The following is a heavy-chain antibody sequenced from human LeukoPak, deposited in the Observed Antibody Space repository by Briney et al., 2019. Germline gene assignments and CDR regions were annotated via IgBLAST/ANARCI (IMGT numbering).Heavy chain of an antibody. CDR3: ASGDKGYFDY. V-gene: IGHV3-30*01. Sequence: PGGSLRLSCAASGFTFSSYAMHWVRQAPGKGLEWVAVISYDGSNKYYADSVKGRFTISRDNSKNTLYLQMNSLRAEDTAVYYCASGDKGYFDYWGQGTLVTVSS. J-gene: IGHJ4*02. CDR1: GFTFSSYA. CDR2: ISYDGSNK.